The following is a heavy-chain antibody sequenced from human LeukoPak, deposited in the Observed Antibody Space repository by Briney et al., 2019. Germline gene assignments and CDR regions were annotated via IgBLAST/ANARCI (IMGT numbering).Heavy chain of an antibody. J-gene: IGHJ4*02. CDR1: GFTFSSYE. CDR2: ISITSSRI. Sequence: GGSLRLSCAASGFTFSSYEMNWVRQAPGKGLEWVSYISITSSRIYYGDSVKGRFTASRDNARNSLYLQMSSLRPEDTAVYYCARDPGSTGNYWGQGTLVTVSS. V-gene: IGHV3-48*03. D-gene: IGHD1-14*01. CDR3: ARDPGSTGNY.